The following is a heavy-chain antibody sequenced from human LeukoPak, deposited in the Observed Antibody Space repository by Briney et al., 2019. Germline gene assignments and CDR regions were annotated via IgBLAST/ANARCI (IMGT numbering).Heavy chain of an antibody. D-gene: IGHD3-10*02. CDR2: ISAYNGNT. CDR1: GYTFTSYG. J-gene: IGHJ6*02. Sequence: ASVKVSCKASGYTFTSYGISWVRQAPGQGLEWMGWISAYNGNTNYAQKFQGRVTMTTDTFTSTAYMELRCLRSDDTAVYYCAVTADVRGFDMDVWGQGTTVTVSS. V-gene: IGHV1-18*01. CDR3: AVTADVRGFDMDV.